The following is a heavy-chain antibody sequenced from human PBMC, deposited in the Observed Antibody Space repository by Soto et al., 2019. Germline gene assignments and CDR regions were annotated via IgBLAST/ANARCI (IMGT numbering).Heavy chain of an antibody. CDR3: AREESGSYFFDY. J-gene: IGHJ4*02. Sequence: GGSLRLSCAASGFTVSSNYMSWVRLASGKGLEWVSVLYSGGTTYYADSVKGRFAISRHNSKNTLYLQMDSLRAEDTAVYYCAREESGSYFFDYWGQGTLVTVSS. CDR1: GFTVSSNY. V-gene: IGHV3-53*04. D-gene: IGHD1-26*01. CDR2: LYSGGTT.